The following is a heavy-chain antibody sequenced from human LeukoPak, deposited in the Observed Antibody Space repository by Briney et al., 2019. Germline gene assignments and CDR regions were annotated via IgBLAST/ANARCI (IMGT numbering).Heavy chain of an antibody. CDR3: ARGGSGWYVGGSFDY. D-gene: IGHD6-19*01. J-gene: IGHJ4*02. CDR1: GFTFSSYW. Sequence: GGSLRLSCAASGFTFSSYWMHWVRQAPGKGLVWVSRINSDGSSTSYADSVKGRFTISRDNAKNTLYLQMNSLRAEVTAVYYCARGGSGWYVGGSFDYWGQGTLVTVSS. V-gene: IGHV3-74*01. CDR2: INSDGSST.